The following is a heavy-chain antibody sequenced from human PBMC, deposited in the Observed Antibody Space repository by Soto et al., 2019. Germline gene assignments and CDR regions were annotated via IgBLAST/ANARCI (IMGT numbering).Heavy chain of an antibody. D-gene: IGHD2-2*01. CDR1: GYTFTSYD. Sequence: QVQLVQSGAEVKKPGASVKVSCKASGYTFTSYDINWVRQASGQGLESMGWMNPNSGNTGYAQKFQGRVTMTRNTSISTAYMELSSLRSEDTAVYYCARLGRPAASKGRGWFDPWGQGTLVTVSS. J-gene: IGHJ5*02. V-gene: IGHV1-8*01. CDR3: ARLGRPAASKGRGWFDP. CDR2: MNPNSGNT.